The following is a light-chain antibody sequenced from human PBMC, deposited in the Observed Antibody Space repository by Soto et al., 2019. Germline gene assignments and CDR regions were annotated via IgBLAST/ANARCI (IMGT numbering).Light chain of an antibody. J-gene: IGKJ1*01. Sequence: EIVLTQSPGTLSLSPGDRATLSCRASQSLSRSSLAWYQQKPGRAPRLLIYGASSRATGIPDRFSGSGSGTDFTLTISRLEPEDFAVYYCQQYGSSPRTFGQGTNVDIK. CDR1: QSLSRSS. V-gene: IGKV3-20*01. CDR2: GAS. CDR3: QQYGSSPRT.